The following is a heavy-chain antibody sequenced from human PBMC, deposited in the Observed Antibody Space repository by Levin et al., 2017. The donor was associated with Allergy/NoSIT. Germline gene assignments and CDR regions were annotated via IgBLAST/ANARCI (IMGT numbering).Heavy chain of an antibody. CDR3: AKSDYGPNFDF. J-gene: IGHJ4*02. V-gene: IGHV5-51*01. Sequence: RGESLKISCKGSGYSFTSYWIGWVRQVPGKGLEWMGITYPGDSDTRYSPSFQGQVTISVDKSISTAYLQWSSLKASDTAIYYCAKSDYGPNFDFWGQGTLVTVSS. CDR1: GYSFTSYW. D-gene: IGHD4-17*01. CDR2: TYPGDSDT.